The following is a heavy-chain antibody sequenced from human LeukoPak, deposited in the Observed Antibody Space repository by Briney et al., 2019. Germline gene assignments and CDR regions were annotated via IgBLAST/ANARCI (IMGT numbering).Heavy chain of an antibody. CDR2: ISYSGST. CDR3: AGLSDSSGYYYDGVDY. D-gene: IGHD3-22*01. CDR1: GDPISISSYY. V-gene: IGHV4-39*01. J-gene: IGHJ4*02. Sequence: SETLSLTCTVSGDPISISSYYWGWIRQPPGKGLEWIGSISYSGSTYYNPSLKSPVTISVDTSKNQFSLKVSSVTAADAAVYYCAGLSDSSGYYYDGVDYRGQGTLVTVSS.